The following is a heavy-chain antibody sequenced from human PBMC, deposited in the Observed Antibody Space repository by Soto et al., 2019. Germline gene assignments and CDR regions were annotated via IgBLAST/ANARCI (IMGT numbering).Heavy chain of an antibody. CDR3: ARSRSGAVADSFDY. Sequence: QVQLVASGGGVVHLGRSLTLSCAASGFTFNRHAIHWVRQSPGKGLEWVTVISRDGNNKYSADAGKGRFTISRDNAKNTVMLQMKSLRREDTAIYYGARSRSGAVADSFDYWGQLTPVTVSS. D-gene: IGHD3-10*01. CDR2: ISRDGNNK. J-gene: IGHJ4*02. V-gene: IGHV3-30-3*01. CDR1: GFTFNRHA.